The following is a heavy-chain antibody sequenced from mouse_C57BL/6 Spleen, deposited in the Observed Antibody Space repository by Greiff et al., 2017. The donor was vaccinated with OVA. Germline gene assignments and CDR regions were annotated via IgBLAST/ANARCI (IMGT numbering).Heavy chain of an antibody. J-gene: IGHJ4*01. CDR3: ARPSRDYAMDY. D-gene: IGHD2-10*02. CDR2: ISSGSSTI. CDR1: GFTFSDYG. Sequence: EVQLVESGGGLVKPGGSLKLSCAASGFTFSDYGMHWVRQAPEKGLEWVAYISSGSSTIYYADTVKGRFTISRDNAKNTLFLQMTCLRSEDTAMYYCARPSRDYAMDYWGQGTSVTVSS. V-gene: IGHV5-17*01.